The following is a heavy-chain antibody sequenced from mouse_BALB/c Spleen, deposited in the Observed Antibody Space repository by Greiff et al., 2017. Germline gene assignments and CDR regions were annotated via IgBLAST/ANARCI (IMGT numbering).Heavy chain of an antibody. CDR1: GFAFSSYD. J-gene: IGHJ1*01. CDR2: ISSGSSTI. D-gene: IGHD2-1*01. CDR3: ARGNHWYFDV. Sequence: EVKVVESGGGLVKPGGSLKLSCAASGFAFSSYDMSWVRQTPEKRLEWVAYISSGSSTIYYADTVKGRFTISRDNPKNTLFLQMTSLRSEDTAMYYCARGNHWYFDVWGAGTTVTVSS. V-gene: IGHV5-12-1*01.